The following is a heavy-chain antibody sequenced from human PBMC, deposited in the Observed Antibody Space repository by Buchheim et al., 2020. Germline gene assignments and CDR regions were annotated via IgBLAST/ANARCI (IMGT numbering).Heavy chain of an antibody. J-gene: IGHJ4*02. CDR3: ARGFRDYGDSYLGY. CDR1: GYTFTDYY. D-gene: IGHD4-17*01. Sequence: QVQLVQSGAEVKKPGASVKVSCKASGYTFTDYYIHWVRQTPGQGLEWMGWISPNSGDTNSAQKFQGWVTMTRDTSINTAYMELTRLRSDDTAVYYCARGFRDYGDSYLGYWGQGTL. V-gene: IGHV1-2*04. CDR2: ISPNSGDT.